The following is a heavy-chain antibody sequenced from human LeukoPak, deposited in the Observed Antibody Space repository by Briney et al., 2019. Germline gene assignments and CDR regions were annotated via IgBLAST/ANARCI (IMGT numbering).Heavy chain of an antibody. CDR3: ARGLNRVGYF. D-gene: IGHD3-22*01. CDR1: GLTFSNYW. CDR2: INKDGSDT. J-gene: IGHJ4*02. Sequence: GGSLRLSCTAPGLTFSNYWMHWVRHAPGKGLVWVSYINKDGSDTNSADSVKGRFTAPRDNAKNTLYLQLNALRTEGTAGYNCARGLNRVGYFGGQGTLVTVSS. V-gene: IGHV3-74*01.